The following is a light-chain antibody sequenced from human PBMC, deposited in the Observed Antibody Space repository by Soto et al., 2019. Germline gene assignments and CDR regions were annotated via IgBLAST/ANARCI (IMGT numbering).Light chain of an antibody. CDR1: QSVSSSY. J-gene: IGKJ5*01. V-gene: IGKV3-15*01. CDR3: QQYNNWPLT. Sequence: IVLTQSPATLSLSPGERATLSCGASQSVSSSYLAWYQQKPGQAPRLLIYGASNRATGIPARFSGSGSGTEFTLTISSLQSEDFAVYYCQQYNNWPLTFGQGTRLEIK. CDR2: GAS.